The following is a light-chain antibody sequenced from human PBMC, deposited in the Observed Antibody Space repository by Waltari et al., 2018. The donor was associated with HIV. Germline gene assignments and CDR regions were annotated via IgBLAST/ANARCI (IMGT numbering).Light chain of an antibody. CDR1: TSNIGVNC. Sequence: QSVLTQPNSTSGTYGQRVTISCSGSTSNIGVNCVSWYQQLPGTSPKLLVHSDDQWPAWVPGGVSASMSGTSSSLAISGLQSGYEADYYGAAWDECLRSRVFETGTKVTVL. CDR2: SDD. CDR3: AAWDECLRSRV. V-gene: IGLV1-44*01. J-gene: IGLJ1*01.